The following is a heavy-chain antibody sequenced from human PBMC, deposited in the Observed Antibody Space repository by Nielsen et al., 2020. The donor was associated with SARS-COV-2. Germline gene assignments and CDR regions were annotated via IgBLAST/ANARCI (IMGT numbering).Heavy chain of an antibody. CDR2: ISGSGGST. J-gene: IGHJ4*02. CDR1: GFTFSSYA. D-gene: IGHD2-15*01. Sequence: GESLKISCAASGFTFSSYAMSWVRQAPGKGLEWVSAISGSGGSTYYADSVKGRFTISRDNSKNTLYLQMNSLRAEDTAVYYCAKEARTYYCSGGSCAQGYFDYWGQGTLVTVSS. CDR3: AKEARTYYCSGGSCAQGYFDY. V-gene: IGHV3-23*01.